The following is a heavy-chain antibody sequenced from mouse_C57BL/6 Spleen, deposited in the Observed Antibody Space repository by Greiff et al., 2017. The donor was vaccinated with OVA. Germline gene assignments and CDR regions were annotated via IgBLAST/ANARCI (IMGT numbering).Heavy chain of an antibody. D-gene: IGHD4-1*01. CDR2: SRNKANDYTT. V-gene: IGHV7-1*01. J-gene: IGHJ1*03. CDR1: GFTFSDFY. CDR3: ARDANWDWYFDV. Sequence: EVKVVESGGGLVQSGRSLRLSCATSGFTFSDFYMEWVRQAPGKGLEWIAASRNKANDYTTEYSASVKGRFIVSRDTSQSILYLQMNALRAEETAMYYCARDANWDWYFDVWGTGTTVTVSS.